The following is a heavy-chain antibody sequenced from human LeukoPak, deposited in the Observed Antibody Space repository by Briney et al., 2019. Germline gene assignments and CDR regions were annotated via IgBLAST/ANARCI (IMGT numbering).Heavy chain of an antibody. Sequence: GGSLRLSCAVSGFTFSSYAMHWVRQAPGKGLEWVAVISYDGSNKYYADSVKGRFTISRDNSKNTLYLQMNSLRAEDTAVYYCAKETPWSYDDAFDIWGQGTMVTVSS. CDR2: ISYDGSNK. CDR1: GFTFSSYA. V-gene: IGHV3-30*04. CDR3: AKETPWSYDDAFDI. D-gene: IGHD1-26*01. J-gene: IGHJ3*02.